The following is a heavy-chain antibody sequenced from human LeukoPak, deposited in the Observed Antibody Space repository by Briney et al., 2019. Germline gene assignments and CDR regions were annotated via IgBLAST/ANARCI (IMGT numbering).Heavy chain of an antibody. D-gene: IGHD1-26*01. V-gene: IGHV1-8*01. CDR3: ARVGDDIVGAYPDY. Sequence: GASVKVSCKASGYTFTSYDINWVRQATGQGLEWMGWMNPNSGNTGYAQKFQGRVTMTRNTSISTAYMELSSLRSEDTAVYYCARVGDDIVGAYPDYWGQGTLVTVSS. CDR2: MNPNSGNT. J-gene: IGHJ4*02. CDR1: GYTFTSYD.